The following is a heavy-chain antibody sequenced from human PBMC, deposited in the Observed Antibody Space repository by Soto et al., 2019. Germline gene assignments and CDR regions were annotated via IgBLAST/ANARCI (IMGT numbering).Heavy chain of an antibody. CDR2: INSDGTST. Sequence: GGSLRLSCAASEFTFSSYWMHWVRQAPGKGLVWVSRINSDGTSTSYADSVKGRFTISRDNAKNTLYMQMLSLRAEDTAIYYCARDPVRDPYGQDYFHYWGQGNLVTVSS. V-gene: IGHV3-74*01. CDR1: EFTFSSYW. CDR3: ARDPVRDPYGQDYFHY. D-gene: IGHD3-10*01. J-gene: IGHJ4*02.